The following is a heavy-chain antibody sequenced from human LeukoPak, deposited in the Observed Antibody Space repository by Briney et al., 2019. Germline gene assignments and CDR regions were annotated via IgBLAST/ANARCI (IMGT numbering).Heavy chain of an antibody. V-gene: IGHV3-15*01. CDR1: GFTFSSYW. D-gene: IGHD2-15*01. Sequence: GGSLRLSCAASGFTFSSYWMSWVRQAPGKGLEWVGRIKSKNDGGTTDFAAPVKGRFTISRDDSKNTLYLQMNSLKTEDTAVYYCSTDRVATLRGWGQGTLVTVSS. CDR3: STDRVATLRG. CDR2: IKSKNDGGTT. J-gene: IGHJ4*02.